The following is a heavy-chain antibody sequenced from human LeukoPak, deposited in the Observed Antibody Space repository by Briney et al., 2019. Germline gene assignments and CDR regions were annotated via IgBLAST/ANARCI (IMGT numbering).Heavy chain of an antibody. CDR3: ATWGRNGYFGMDV. J-gene: IGHJ6*02. Sequence: GESLKISFQWSGDSFRNSWIGWVRQVTGKGPDWVGVIYPGDSETRYSPSFQGHVTISVDKSLSVAYLQWSSLKASDSAFYYCATWGRNGYFGMDVWGQGTTVIVS. CDR2: IYPGDSET. V-gene: IGHV5-51*01. D-gene: IGHD1-1*01. CDR1: GDSFRNSW.